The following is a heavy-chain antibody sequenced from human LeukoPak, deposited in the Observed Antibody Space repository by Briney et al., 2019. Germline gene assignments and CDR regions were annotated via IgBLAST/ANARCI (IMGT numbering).Heavy chain of an antibody. D-gene: IGHD6-25*01. CDR2: INTNSGNP. CDR3: ARLSLGYTSGWFDP. Sequence: ASVKVSCKASGYTFTGYYMHWVRQAPGQGLEWMGWINTNSGNPTYAQGFTGRFVFSLDTSVSTAYLQISSLKAEDTAIYYCARLSLGYTSGWFDPWGQGTLVTVSS. J-gene: IGHJ5*02. CDR1: GYTFTGYY. V-gene: IGHV7-4-1*02.